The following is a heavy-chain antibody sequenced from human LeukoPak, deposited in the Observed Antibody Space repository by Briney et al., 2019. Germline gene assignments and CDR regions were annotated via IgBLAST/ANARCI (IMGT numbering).Heavy chain of an antibody. V-gene: IGHV3-23*01. CDR1: GFTFSSYA. J-gene: IGHJ6*03. CDR2: ISGSGGST. CDR3: ARLSGSARYSYGTPNYYYYYYMDV. Sequence: GGSLRLSCAASGFTFSSYAMSWVRQAPGKGLEWVSAISGSGGSTYYADSVKGRFTISRDNAKNSLYLQMNSLRAEDTAVYYCARLSGSARYSYGTPNYYYYYYMDVWGKGTTVTVSS. D-gene: IGHD5-18*01.